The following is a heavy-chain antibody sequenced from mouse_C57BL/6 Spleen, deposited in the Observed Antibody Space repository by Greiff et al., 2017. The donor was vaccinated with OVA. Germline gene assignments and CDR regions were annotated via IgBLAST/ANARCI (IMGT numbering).Heavy chain of an antibody. CDR1: GYTFTSYW. CDR3: ARRGSSLYYAMDY. CDR2: INPSNGGT. D-gene: IGHD1-1*01. Sequence: VQLQPPWTELVKPGASVKLSCKASGYTFTSYWMHWVKQRPGQGLEWIGNINPSNGGTNYNEKFKSKATLTVDKSSSTAYMQLSSLTSEDSAVYYCARRGSSLYYAMDYWGQGTSVTVSS. J-gene: IGHJ4*01. V-gene: IGHV1-53*01.